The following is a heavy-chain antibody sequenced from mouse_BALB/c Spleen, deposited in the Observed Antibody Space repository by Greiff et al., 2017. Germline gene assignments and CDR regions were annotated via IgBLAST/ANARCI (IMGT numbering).Heavy chain of an antibody. Sequence: VQLQQSGPELVKPGASVKMSCKASGYTFTSYVMHWVKQKPGQGLEWIGYINPYNDGTKYNEKFKGKATLTSDKSSSTAYMELSSLTSEDSAVYYCAREGLLRLRAWFAYWGQGTLVTVSA. CDR3: AREGLLRLRAWFAY. V-gene: IGHV1-14*01. CDR2: INPYNDGT. J-gene: IGHJ3*01. CDR1: GYTFTSYV. D-gene: IGHD1-2*01.